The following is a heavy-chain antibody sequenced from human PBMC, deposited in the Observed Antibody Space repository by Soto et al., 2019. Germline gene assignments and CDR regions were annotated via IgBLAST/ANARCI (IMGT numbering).Heavy chain of an antibody. J-gene: IGHJ6*02. CDR1: GFTFSSYA. D-gene: IGHD5-12*01. V-gene: IGHV3-23*01. CDR3: AKGEAREWLRYQFYYYYYGMDV. CDR2: ISGSGGST. Sequence: GGSLRLSCAASGFTFSSYAMSWVRQAPGKGLEWVSAISGSGGSTYYADSVKGRFTISRDNSKNTLQLQMNSLRAEDTAVYDCAKGEAREWLRYQFYYYYYGMDVWGQGTTVTVSS.